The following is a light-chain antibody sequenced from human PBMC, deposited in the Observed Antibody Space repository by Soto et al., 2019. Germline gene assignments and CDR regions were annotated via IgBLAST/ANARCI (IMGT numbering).Light chain of an antibody. CDR2: EDN. V-gene: IGLV2-23*01. Sequence: QSVLTQPASVSGSPGQLITISCTGTSSDVGSYNLVSWYQHHPGKAPKFIIYEDNKRPSGVSNRFSGSKSGNTASLTISGLQAEDEADYYCCAYVRSNALLFGGGTKVTVL. J-gene: IGLJ2*01. CDR3: CAYVRSNALL. CDR1: SSDVGSYNL.